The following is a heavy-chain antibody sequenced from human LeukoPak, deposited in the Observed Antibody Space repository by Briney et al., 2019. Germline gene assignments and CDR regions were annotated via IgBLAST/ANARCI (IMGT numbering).Heavy chain of an antibody. CDR3: ARDSPRWLQLDY. CDR2: INPNSGGT. J-gene: IGHJ4*02. CDR1: GYTFTGYY. D-gene: IGHD5-24*01. V-gene: IGHV1-2*02. Sequence: ASVKVSCKASGYTFTGYYMHWVRQAPGQGLEWMGWINPNSGGTNYAQKFQGGVTMTRDTSISTAYMELSRLRSDDTAVYYCARDSPRWLQLDYWGQGTLVTVSS.